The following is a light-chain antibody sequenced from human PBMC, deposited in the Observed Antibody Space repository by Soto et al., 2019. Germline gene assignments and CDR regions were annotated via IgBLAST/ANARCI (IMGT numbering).Light chain of an antibody. Sequence: DLQMTQSPSSLSASVGDRVTITCRASQGIRSDLGWYQQTPGKAPKRLIYAASSLQSGVPSRFSGSGSGTEFTLTISSLQPEDFATYYCLQHNTYPYTFGQGTKLEIK. CDR1: QGIRSD. CDR2: AAS. J-gene: IGKJ2*01. V-gene: IGKV1-17*01. CDR3: LQHNTYPYT.